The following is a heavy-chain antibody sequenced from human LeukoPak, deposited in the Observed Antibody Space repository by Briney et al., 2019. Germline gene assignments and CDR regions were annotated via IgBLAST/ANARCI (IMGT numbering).Heavy chain of an antibody. CDR1: GGSISSGDYY. Sequence: SETLSLTCTVSGGSISSGDYYWSWIRQPPGKGLEWIGYIYYSGSTYYNPSLKSRVTISVDTSKNQFSLKLSSVTAADTAVYYCARHYYGSGNFYLGYWGRGTLVTVSS. D-gene: IGHD3-10*01. CDR2: IYYSGST. J-gene: IGHJ4*02. V-gene: IGHV4-30-4*01. CDR3: ARHYYGSGNFYLGY.